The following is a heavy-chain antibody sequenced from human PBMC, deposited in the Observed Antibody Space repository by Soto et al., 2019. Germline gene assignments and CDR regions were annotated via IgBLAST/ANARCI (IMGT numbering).Heavy chain of an antibody. V-gene: IGHV4-59*08. CDR3: ARGIKDGYNLSWFEP. CDR2: IYYSGST. Sequence: PSQTLSLTCPVSFGSISSYYLSLILQPPGKGLEWIGYIYYSGSTNYNPSLKSRVTILVDTSKNQFSLKVSSVTAADTAVYYCARGIKDGYNLSWFEPWGQGTLVTVSS. J-gene: IGHJ5*02. D-gene: IGHD5-12*01. CDR1: FGSISSYY.